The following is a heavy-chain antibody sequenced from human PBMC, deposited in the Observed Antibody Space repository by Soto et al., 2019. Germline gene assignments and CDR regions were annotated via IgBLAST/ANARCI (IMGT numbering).Heavy chain of an antibody. Sequence: QVQLVESGGGVVQPGRSLRLSCAASGFTFSSYAMHWVRQAPGKGLEWVAVISYDGSNKYYADSVKGRFTISRDNSKNTLYLQMNSLRAEDTAVYYCARDRITMVRGAPYFDYWGQGTLVTVSS. CDR3: ARDRITMVRGAPYFDY. D-gene: IGHD3-10*01. CDR1: GFTFSSYA. J-gene: IGHJ4*02. V-gene: IGHV3-30-3*01. CDR2: ISYDGSNK.